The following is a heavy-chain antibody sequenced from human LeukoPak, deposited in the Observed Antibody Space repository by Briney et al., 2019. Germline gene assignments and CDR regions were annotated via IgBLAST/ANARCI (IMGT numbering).Heavy chain of an antibody. CDR2: IHQSGGT. D-gene: IGHD2-15*01. V-gene: IGHV4-34*01. J-gene: IGHJ3*02. CDR3: ARRNGWAFDI. CDR1: VGSLRVW. Sequence: PSETLSLTRAVSVGSLRVWLSWIPPPAGTGLEWIGEIHQSGGTNYNPSRRRIDTISEHTSKQRISLKMTSVTAADTAIYYYARRNGWAFDIWGEGAVVTVSS.